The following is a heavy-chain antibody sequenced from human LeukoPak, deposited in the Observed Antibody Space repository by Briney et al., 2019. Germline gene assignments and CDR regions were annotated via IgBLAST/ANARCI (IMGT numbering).Heavy chain of an antibody. CDR1: GFTFSNAW. Sequence: GGSLRLSCAASGFTFSNAWVNWIRQAPGKGLEWVANIKQDGSEKYYVDSVKGRFTISRDNAKNSLYLQMNSLRDEDTAVYYCATNPTSGWNYAFDIWGQGTMVTVSS. J-gene: IGHJ3*02. CDR2: IKQDGSEK. V-gene: IGHV3-7*01. D-gene: IGHD1-1*01. CDR3: ATNPTSGWNYAFDI.